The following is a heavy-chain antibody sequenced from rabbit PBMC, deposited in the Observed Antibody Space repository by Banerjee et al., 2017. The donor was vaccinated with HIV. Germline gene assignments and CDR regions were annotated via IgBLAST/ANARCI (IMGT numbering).Heavy chain of an antibody. Sequence: QSLEESGGDLVKPGASLTLTCTASGFSFSSSYYMCWVRQAPGKGLEWIACIYAGSSGSTYYASWAKGRFTISKTSSTTVTLQMTSLTAADTATYFCARDSGSNEGAFDPWGPGTLVTVS. CDR3: ARDSGSNEGAFDP. D-gene: IGHD4-2*01. V-gene: IGHV1S40*01. CDR2: IYAGSSGST. J-gene: IGHJ2*01. CDR1: GFSFSSSYY.